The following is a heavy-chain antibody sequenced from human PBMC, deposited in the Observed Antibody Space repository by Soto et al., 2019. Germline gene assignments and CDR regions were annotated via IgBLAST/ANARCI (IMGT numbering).Heavy chain of an antibody. CDR3: AGDSITMVRSVIIDYDAFDI. D-gene: IGHD3-10*01. CDR1: GYTFTSYG. Sequence: APVKVSCKASGYTFTSYGISWVRQAPGQGLEWMGWISAYNGNTNYAQKLQGRVTMTTDTSTSTAYMELRSLRSDDTAVYYCAGDSITMVRSVIIDYDAFDIWGQGTMVTVSS. J-gene: IGHJ3*02. V-gene: IGHV1-18*01. CDR2: ISAYNGNT.